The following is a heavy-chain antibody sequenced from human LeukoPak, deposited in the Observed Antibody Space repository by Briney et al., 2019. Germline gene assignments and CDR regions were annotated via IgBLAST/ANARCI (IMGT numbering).Heavy chain of an antibody. Sequence: SQTLSLTCTVSGGSISSGGYFWSWIRQPAGKGLEWIGRIYTSGGTNYNPSLNSRVTVSIDTSTNQFSLRLTSVIAADTAVYYCATYCSHTSCHTGGGFQHWGQGTLVTVSS. CDR1: GGSISSGGYF. CDR2: IYTSGGT. V-gene: IGHV4-61*02. D-gene: IGHD2-2*02. CDR3: ATYCSHTSCHTGGGFQH. J-gene: IGHJ1*01.